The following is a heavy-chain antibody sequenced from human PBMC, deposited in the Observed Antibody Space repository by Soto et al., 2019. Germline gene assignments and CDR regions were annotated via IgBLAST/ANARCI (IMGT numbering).Heavy chain of an antibody. CDR2: IYYSGST. Sequence: QVQLQESGPGLVKPSQTLSLTCTVSGGSISSGGYYWSWIRQHPGKGLEWIGYIYYSGSTYYNPSLRSRGTISVDTSKNQFALKLSSVTAADTAVYYCASLPPAATEWRFAPWGQGTLVTVSS. CDR1: GGSISSGGYY. D-gene: IGHD2-15*01. CDR3: ASLPPAATEWRFAP. J-gene: IGHJ5*02. V-gene: IGHV4-31*03.